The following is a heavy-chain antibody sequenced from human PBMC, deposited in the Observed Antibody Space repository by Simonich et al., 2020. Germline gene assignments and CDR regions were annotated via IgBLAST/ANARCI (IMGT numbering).Heavy chain of an antibody. V-gene: IGHV4-39*01. CDR3: ARHAGFAFDI. D-gene: IGHD6-13*01. Sequence: QLQLQESGPGLVKPSETLSLTCPVSGGSISSSSYYWGWIRQPPGKGLEWIGSIYYRVSTFYNPSLNSLVTISVDTSKNQFSRKLSSVTAADTAVYYCARHAGFAFDIWGQGTMVTVSS. CDR1: GGSISSSSYY. CDR2: IYYRVST. J-gene: IGHJ3*02.